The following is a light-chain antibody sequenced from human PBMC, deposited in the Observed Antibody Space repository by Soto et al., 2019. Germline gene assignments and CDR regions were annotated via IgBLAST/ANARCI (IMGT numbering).Light chain of an antibody. J-gene: IGKJ5*01. CDR3: QQSYSTPIT. V-gene: IGKV1-39*01. CDR2: AAS. Sequence: DIHVPQSPSTLSASVGDRVTITCRASQSISSYLNWYQQKPGKAPKLLIYAASSLQSGVPSRFSGSGSGTDFTLTISSLQPEDFATYYCQQSYSTPITFGQGTRLEI. CDR1: QSISSY.